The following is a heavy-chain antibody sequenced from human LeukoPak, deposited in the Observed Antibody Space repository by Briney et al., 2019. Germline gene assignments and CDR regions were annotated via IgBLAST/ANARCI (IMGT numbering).Heavy chain of an antibody. CDR2: IYYSGST. CDR3: ASLDTAMVTCDY. CDR1: GGSISSGGYY. D-gene: IGHD5-18*01. J-gene: IGHJ4*02. V-gene: IGHV4-31*03. Sequence: SETLSLTCTVSGGSISSGGYYWSWIRQHPGKGLEWIGYIYYSGSTYYNPSLKSRVTIPVDTSKNQFSLKLSSATAADTAVYYCASLDTAMVTCDYWGQGTLVTVSS.